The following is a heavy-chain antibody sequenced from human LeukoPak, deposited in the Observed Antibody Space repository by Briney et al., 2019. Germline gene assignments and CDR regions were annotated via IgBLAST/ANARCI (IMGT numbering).Heavy chain of an antibody. Sequence: PSETLSLTCTVSGGSISSGGYYWSWIRQPPGKGLEWIGYIYHSGSTYYNPSLKSRVTISVDRSKNQFSLKLSSVTAADTAVYYCARGQITTFWPDAFDIWGQGTMVTVSS. CDR3: ARGQITTFWPDAFDI. J-gene: IGHJ3*02. CDR1: GGSISSGGYY. V-gene: IGHV4-30-2*01. CDR2: IYHSGST. D-gene: IGHD3-9*01.